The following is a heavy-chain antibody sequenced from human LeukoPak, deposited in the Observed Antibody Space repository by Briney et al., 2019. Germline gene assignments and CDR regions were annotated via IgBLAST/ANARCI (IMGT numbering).Heavy chain of an antibody. Sequence: PGGSLRLSCAASGFTFSDYWMHWVRQVPGKGLVWVSRINNDGSTTTYADSVKGRFTISRDNAKNTLYLQMNSLRAEDTAVYYCARLNSYGPYYFDYWGQGTLVTVSS. CDR1: GFTFSDYW. CDR3: ARLNSYGPYYFDY. CDR2: INNDGSTT. V-gene: IGHV3-74*01. D-gene: IGHD5-18*01. J-gene: IGHJ4*02.